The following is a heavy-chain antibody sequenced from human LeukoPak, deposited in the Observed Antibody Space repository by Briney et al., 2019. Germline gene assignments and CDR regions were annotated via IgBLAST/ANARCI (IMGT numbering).Heavy chain of an antibody. CDR1: GYSISSNFY. Sequence: SETLSLTCTVSGYSISSNFYWGWIRQPLGKGLEWIGSIYHSGSTYYNPSLKSRVTISVDMSKNQVSLKLSSVTAADTAVYYCAKDSSSWIDAFDIWGQGTMVTVSS. J-gene: IGHJ3*02. D-gene: IGHD6-13*01. V-gene: IGHV4-38-2*02. CDR3: AKDSSSWIDAFDI. CDR2: IYHSGST.